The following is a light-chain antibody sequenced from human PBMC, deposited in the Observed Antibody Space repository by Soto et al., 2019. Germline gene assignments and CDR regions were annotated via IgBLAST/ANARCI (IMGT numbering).Light chain of an antibody. Sequence: QSVLTQPPSVSEAPRQRVTISCSGTSSNIGNNAVNWYQQLPGKAPKLLVYYDDLLPSGVSDRFSGSKSGTSASLAIGGLQSADEAVYYCAAWDDSLDVVLFGGGTKLTVL. V-gene: IGLV1-36*01. CDR3: AAWDDSLDVVL. CDR1: SSNIGNNA. J-gene: IGLJ2*01. CDR2: YDD.